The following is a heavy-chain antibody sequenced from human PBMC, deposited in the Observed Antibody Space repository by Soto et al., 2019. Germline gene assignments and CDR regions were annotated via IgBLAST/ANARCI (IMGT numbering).Heavy chain of an antibody. D-gene: IGHD3-22*01. V-gene: IGHV4-31*03. Sequence: SETLSLTCTVSGGSISSGGYYWRWIRQHPGKGLEWIGYIYYSGSTYYNPSLKSRVTISVDTSKNQFSLKLSSVTAADTAVYYCARDPYHSDSSGSLGDSYFDLWGRGTLVTVSP. J-gene: IGHJ2*01. CDR1: GGSISSGGYY. CDR2: IYYSGST. CDR3: ARDPYHSDSSGSLGDSYFDL.